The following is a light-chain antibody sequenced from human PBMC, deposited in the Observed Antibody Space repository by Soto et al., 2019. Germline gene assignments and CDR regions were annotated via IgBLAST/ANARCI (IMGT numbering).Light chain of an antibody. CDR3: QQRNSWPRT. CDR1: QSISSD. Sequence: EIVLTQSPATLSLSPGERATVSCRASQSISSDLAWYQQKPGQAPRLLIYDASNSATGIPARFSGSGSGTDFTLTISSPEPEDFAVYYCQQRNSWPRTFGQGTKVEVK. CDR2: DAS. J-gene: IGKJ1*01. V-gene: IGKV3-11*01.